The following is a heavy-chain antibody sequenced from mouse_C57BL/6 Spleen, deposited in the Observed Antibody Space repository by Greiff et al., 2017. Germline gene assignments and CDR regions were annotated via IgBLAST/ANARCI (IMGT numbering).Heavy chain of an antibody. CDR3: ARSSYDCYYRNYAMDY. CDR2: IDPSDSYT. CDR1: GYTFTSYW. Sequence: QVQLQQPGAELVMPGASVKLSCKASGYTFTSYWMHWVKQRPGQGLEWIGEIDPSDSYTTYNQKFKGKSTLTVDKSSSTAYMQLSSLTSEDSAVYYCARSSYDCYYRNYAMDYWGQGTSVTVSS. J-gene: IGHJ4*01. D-gene: IGHD2-3*01. V-gene: IGHV1-69*01.